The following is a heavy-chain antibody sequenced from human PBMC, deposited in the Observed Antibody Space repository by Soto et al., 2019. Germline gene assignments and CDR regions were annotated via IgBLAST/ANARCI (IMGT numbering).Heavy chain of an antibody. CDR3: ARILMVYVILTDYYMAYYFGS. V-gene: IGHV1-3*01. CDR2: INAGNGNT. D-gene: IGHD3-9*01. J-gene: IGHJ4*01. CDR1: GYTFTSYA. Sequence: ASVKVSCKASGYTFTSYAMHWVRQAPGQRLEWMGWINAGNGNTKYSQKFQGRVTITRDTSASTAYMELSSLRSEDTAVYYCARILMVYVILTDYYMAYYFGSWARRTLVPVSS.